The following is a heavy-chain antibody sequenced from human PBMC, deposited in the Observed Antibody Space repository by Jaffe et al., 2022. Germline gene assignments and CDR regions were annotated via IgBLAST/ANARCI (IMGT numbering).Heavy chain of an antibody. CDR2: INPSGGST. Sequence: QVQLVQSGAEVKKPGASVKVSCKASGYTFTSYYMHWVRQAPGQGLEWMGIINPSGGSTSYAQKFQGRVTMTRDTSTSTVYMELSSLRSEDTAVYYCARAIFDPTPHYYYYMDVWGKGTTVTVSS. V-gene: IGHV1-46*03. CDR1: GYTFTSYY. J-gene: IGHJ6*03. D-gene: IGHD3-3*01. CDR3: ARAIFDPTPHYYYYMDV.